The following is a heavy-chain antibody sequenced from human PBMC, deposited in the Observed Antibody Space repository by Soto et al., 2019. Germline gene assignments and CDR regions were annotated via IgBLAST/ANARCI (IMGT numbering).Heavy chain of an antibody. V-gene: IGHV4-59*02. D-gene: IGHD3-10*02. Sequence: SETLSLTCSVSDASVSKYYWSWIRQPPGKGLEWIGYISHTGYTSYNPSLESRLTISMDKSKNQLSLNLNSVTTADTAVYYCARGQLMFAYWGQGTPVTVSS. CDR3: ARGQLMFAY. J-gene: IGHJ4*02. CDR1: DASVSKYY. CDR2: ISHTGYT.